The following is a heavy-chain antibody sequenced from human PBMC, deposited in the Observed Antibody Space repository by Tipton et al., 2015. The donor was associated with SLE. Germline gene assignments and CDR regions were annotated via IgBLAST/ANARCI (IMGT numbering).Heavy chain of an antibody. CDR1: GGSISSHY. CDR3: AGAWQGYCSGGTCHVLDY. J-gene: IGHJ4*02. D-gene: IGHD2-15*01. CDR2: ISYSETT. Sequence: TLSLTCTVSGGSISSHYWSWIRQPPGKGLEWIGYISYSETTNYNPSLQSRVTISVDTSKNQFSLKLRSVTAADTAVYYCAGAWQGYCSGGTCHVLDYWGQGTLVTVSS. V-gene: IGHV4-59*11.